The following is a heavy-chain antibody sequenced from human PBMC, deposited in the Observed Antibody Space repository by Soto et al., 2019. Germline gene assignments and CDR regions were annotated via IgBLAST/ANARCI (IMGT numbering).Heavy chain of an antibody. J-gene: IGHJ5*02. CDR3: ARENYCSSTSCQGGWFDP. CDR1: GGSISSGGYS. V-gene: IGHV4-30-2*01. CDR2: IYHSGST. Sequence: SETLSLTCAVSGGSISSGGYSWSWIRQPPGKGLEWIGYIYHSGSTYYNPSLKSRVTISVDRSKNQFSLKLSSVTAADTAVYYCARENYCSSTSCQGGWFDPWGQGTLVTVSS. D-gene: IGHD2-2*01.